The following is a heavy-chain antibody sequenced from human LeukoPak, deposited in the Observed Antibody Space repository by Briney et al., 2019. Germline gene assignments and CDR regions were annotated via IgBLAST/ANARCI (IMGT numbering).Heavy chain of an antibody. J-gene: IGHJ5*02. CDR1: GYSISSGYC. CDR3: ARAPYYDLWSGYPNWFDP. Sequence: SETLSLTCTVSGYSISSGYCWGWIRQPPGKGLEWIGSIYHSGSTYYNPSLKSRVTISVDTSKNQFSLKLSSVTAADTAVYYCARAPYYDLWSGYPNWFDPWGQGTLVTVSS. CDR2: IYHSGST. V-gene: IGHV4-38-2*02. D-gene: IGHD3-3*01.